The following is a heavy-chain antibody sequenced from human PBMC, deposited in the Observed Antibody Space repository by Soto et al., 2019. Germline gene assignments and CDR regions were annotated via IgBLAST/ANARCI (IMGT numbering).Heavy chain of an antibody. CDR1: GYTFTSYY. J-gene: IGHJ6*04. D-gene: IGHD3-16*01. V-gene: IGHV1-46*01. CDR3: ATRLRGAYYGMDV. Sequence: ASVKVSCKASGYTFTSYYMHWVRQAPGQGLEWMGIINPSGGSTSYAQKFQGRVTMTRDTSTSTVYMELSSLRSEDTAVYYCATRLRGAYYGMDVWGKGTTVTVSS. CDR2: INPSGGST.